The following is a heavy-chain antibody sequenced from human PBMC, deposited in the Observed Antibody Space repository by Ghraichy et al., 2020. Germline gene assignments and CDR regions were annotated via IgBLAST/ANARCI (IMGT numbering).Heavy chain of an antibody. D-gene: IGHD2-15*01. CDR1: GYTFTHYA. Sequence: ASVKVSCKASGYTFTHYALTWVRLAPGHGLEWMGWITPRTGNTQSAQRLQGRVTMTTDTSTDTVYMELRSLRFDDTAVYYCARGINYFDPWGQGTLVTVSS. V-gene: IGHV1-18*04. CDR2: ITPRTGNT. CDR3: ARGINYFDP. J-gene: IGHJ5*02.